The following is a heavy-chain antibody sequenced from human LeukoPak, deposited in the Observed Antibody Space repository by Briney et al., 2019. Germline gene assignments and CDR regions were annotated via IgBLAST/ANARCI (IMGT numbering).Heavy chain of an antibody. Sequence: SETLSLTCTVSGGSISSSSYYWRWIRQPPGKGGEWIGSIYYRGSTYYNPARKSRVTISVDTSKNQFAIKLSSVTAADAAVYYCARGRSRGHYFGYWGQGPLVTVSS. CDR2: IYYRGST. CDR1: GGSISSSSYY. CDR3: ARGRSRGHYFGY. V-gene: IGHV4-39*06. J-gene: IGHJ4*02.